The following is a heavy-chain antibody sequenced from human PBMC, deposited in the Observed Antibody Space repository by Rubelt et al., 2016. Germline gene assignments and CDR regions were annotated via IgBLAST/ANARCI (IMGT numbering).Heavy chain of an antibody. CDR2: IDPSDSYF. D-gene: IGHD6-13*01. J-gene: IGHJ4*02. CDR3: GRGNSGYPV. CDR1: GYNFTTYW. Sequence: EVQLVQSGAEVKKPGESLRISCKGSGYNFTTYWISWVRQTHGKGLAWMGRIDPSDSYFTYSPSFPGNVTISADKSISTADRQWSSLKASDTAMYYCGRGNSGYPVWGQRTLVTVSS. V-gene: IGHV5-10-1*03.